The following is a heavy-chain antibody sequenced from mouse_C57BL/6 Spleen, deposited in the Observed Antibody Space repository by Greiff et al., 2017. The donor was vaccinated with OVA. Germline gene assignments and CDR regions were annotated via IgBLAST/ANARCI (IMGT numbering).Heavy chain of an antibody. J-gene: IGHJ4*01. CDR2: IWRGGST. CDR1: GFSLTSYG. D-gene: IGHD2-3*01. V-gene: IGHV2-5*01. Sequence: VKVVESGPGLVQPSQSLSITCTVSGFSLTSYGVHWVRQSPGKGLEWLGVIWRGGSTDYNAAFMSRLSITKDNSKSQVFFKMNSLQADDTAIYYCAKNGVYDGYYAMDYWGQGTSVTVSS. CDR3: AKNGVYDGYYAMDY.